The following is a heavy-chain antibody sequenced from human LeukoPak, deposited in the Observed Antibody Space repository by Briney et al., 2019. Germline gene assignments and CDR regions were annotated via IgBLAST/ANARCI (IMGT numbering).Heavy chain of an antibody. V-gene: IGHV4-38-2*02. J-gene: IGHJ3*02. D-gene: IGHD4-17*01. CDR3: ARVGHDYGDYDAFDI. CDR2: IYHSGST. CDR1: GYSISSGYY. Sequence: PSETLSLTCTVSGYSISSGYYWGWIRQPPGKGLEWNGSIYHSGSTYYNPSLKSRVTISVDTSKNQFSLKLSSVTAADTAVYYRARVGHDYGDYDAFDIWGQGTMVTVSS.